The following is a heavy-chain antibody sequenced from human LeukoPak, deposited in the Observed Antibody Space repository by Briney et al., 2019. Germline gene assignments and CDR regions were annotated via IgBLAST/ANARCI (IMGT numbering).Heavy chain of an antibody. D-gene: IGHD3-22*01. V-gene: IGHV1-2*02. CDR2: INPNSGGT. CDR1: GHTFTGYY. CDR3: ARGLYYYDSSGYYRS. J-gene: IGHJ5*02. Sequence: ASVKVSCKASGHTFTGYYMHWVRQAPGQGLEWMGWINPNSGGTNYAQKFQGRVTMTRDTSISTAYMELSRLRSDDTAVYYCARGLYYYDSSGYYRSWGQGTLVTVPS.